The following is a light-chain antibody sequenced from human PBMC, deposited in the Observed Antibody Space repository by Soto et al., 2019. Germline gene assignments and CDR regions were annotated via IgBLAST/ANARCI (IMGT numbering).Light chain of an antibody. CDR2: MAS. Sequence: DIQMTQSPSTLSASVGDRVTITCRASQSISSWLAWYQQKPGKAPKLLIYMASSLESGVPSRFSGSGSGTEFTLTISSLHPDDFATYYCKQYNSYSTFGQGTKLEIK. V-gene: IGKV1-5*03. CDR3: KQYNSYST. CDR1: QSISSW. J-gene: IGKJ2*01.